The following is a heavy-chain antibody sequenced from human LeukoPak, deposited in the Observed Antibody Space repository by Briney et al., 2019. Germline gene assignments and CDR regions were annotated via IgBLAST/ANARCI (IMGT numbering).Heavy chain of an antibody. CDR2: IYYSGST. Sequence: SETLSLTCTVSGGSISSGGYYWSWIRQHLGKGLEWIGYIYYSGSTYYNPSLKSRVTISVDTSKNQFSLKLSSVTAADTAVYYCARGDSDHYYGSGSYYGNNNWFDPWGQGTLVTVSS. CDR1: GGSISSGGYY. J-gene: IGHJ5*02. CDR3: ARGDSDHYYGSGSYYGNNNWFDP. D-gene: IGHD3-10*01. V-gene: IGHV4-31*03.